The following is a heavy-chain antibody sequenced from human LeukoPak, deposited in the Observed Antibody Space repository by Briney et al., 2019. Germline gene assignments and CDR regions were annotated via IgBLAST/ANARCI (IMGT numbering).Heavy chain of an antibody. Sequence: PGRSLRLSCAASGFTFSSYAMHWVRQAPGKGLEWVAVISYDGSNKYYVDSVKGRFTISRDNSKNTLYLQMNSLRAEDTAVYYCARDEVGLATILYYFDYWGQETLVTVSS. V-gene: IGHV3-30*01. D-gene: IGHD5-24*01. CDR2: ISYDGSNK. CDR3: ARDEVGLATILYYFDY. J-gene: IGHJ4*02. CDR1: GFTFSSYA.